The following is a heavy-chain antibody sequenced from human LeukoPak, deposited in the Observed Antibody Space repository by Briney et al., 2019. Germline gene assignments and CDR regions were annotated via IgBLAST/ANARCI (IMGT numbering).Heavy chain of an antibody. CDR2: ISASVSST. CDR3: AKDAAGTEY. V-gene: IGHV3-23*01. J-gene: IGHJ4*02. Sequence: AGGSLRLSCAASGLAFSTYSMSWVRQAPGKGLYWVSGISASVSSTYYADSVKGRFTISKDNPKNTLYLRMNSLRAEDTAVYYCAKDAAGTEYWGQGTLVTVSS. D-gene: IGHD6-13*01. CDR1: GLAFSTYS.